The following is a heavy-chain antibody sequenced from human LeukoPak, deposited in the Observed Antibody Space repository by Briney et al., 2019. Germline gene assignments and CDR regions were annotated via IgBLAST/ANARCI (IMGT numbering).Heavy chain of an antibody. Sequence: PSETLSLTCTVSGGSISSSSYYWGWIRQPPGKGLEWIGSICYSGSTYYNPSLKSRVTISVDTSKNQFSLKLSSMTAADTAVYYCARGRRLSLDYYGSGLRFDPWGQGTLVTVSS. V-gene: IGHV4-39*01. D-gene: IGHD3-10*01. J-gene: IGHJ5*02. CDR1: GGSISSSSYY. CDR3: ARGRRLSLDYYGSGLRFDP. CDR2: ICYSGST.